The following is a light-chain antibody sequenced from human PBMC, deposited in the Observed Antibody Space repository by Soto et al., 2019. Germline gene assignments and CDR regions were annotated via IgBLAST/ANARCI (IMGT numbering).Light chain of an antibody. CDR2: AAS. J-gene: IGKJ4*01. CDR3: QKCKVAPFT. CDR1: QGIYNH. V-gene: IGKV1-27*01. Sequence: DIQMTHSPSSLSASVGDRVTITCRASQGIYNHLAWYQQKPGKPPKLLIYAASTLQSGVPSRFTGSGSGTDLTLTISSLQPEDAATYYCQKCKVAPFTVGGGTKVDIK.